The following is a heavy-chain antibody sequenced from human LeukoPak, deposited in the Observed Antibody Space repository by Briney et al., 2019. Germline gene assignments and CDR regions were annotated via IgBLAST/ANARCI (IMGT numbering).Heavy chain of an antibody. CDR2: IIPILGIA. J-gene: IGHJ5*02. CDR1: GGTFSSYA. D-gene: IGHD3-9*01. CDR3: ASTRVDILTSRFDP. Sequence: ASVKVSCKASGGTFSSYAISWVRQAPGQGLEWMGRIIPILGIANYAQKFQGRVTITADKSTSTAYMELSSLRSEDTAVYYCASTRVDILTSRFDPWGQGTLVTVSS. V-gene: IGHV1-69*04.